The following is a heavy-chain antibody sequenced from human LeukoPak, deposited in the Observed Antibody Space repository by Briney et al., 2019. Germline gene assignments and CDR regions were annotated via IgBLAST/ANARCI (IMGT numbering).Heavy chain of an antibody. J-gene: IGHJ4*02. CDR3: ARGYYSSLFDY. CDR1: GFTFSSYG. Sequence: GGSLRLSCAASGFTFSSYGLHWVRQAPGKGLEWVAFIRYDGKNIYYADSVKGRFTISRDNSKNTPYLQMNSLRAEDTAVYYCARGYYSSLFDYWGQGTLVTVSS. CDR2: IRYDGKNI. D-gene: IGHD3-10*01. V-gene: IGHV3-30*02.